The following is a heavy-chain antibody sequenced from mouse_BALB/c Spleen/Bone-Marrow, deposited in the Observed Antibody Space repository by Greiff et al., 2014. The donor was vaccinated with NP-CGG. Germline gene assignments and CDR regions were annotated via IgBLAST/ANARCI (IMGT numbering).Heavy chain of an antibody. Sequence: EVQLVESGGGLVQPGGSLKLSCAASGFDFSRFWMSWVRQAPGKGLEWIGEINPDSSTINYTPSLKDKFIISRDSAKNTLYLQTSKVRSEDTALYYCARLGYYGGFAYWGQGTLVTVSA. V-gene: IGHV4-1*02. CDR1: GFDFSRFW. CDR2: INPDSSTI. CDR3: ARLGYYGGFAY. D-gene: IGHD2-3*01. J-gene: IGHJ3*01.